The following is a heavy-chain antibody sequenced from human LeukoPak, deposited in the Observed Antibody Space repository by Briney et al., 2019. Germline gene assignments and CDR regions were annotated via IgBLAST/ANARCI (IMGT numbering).Heavy chain of an antibody. D-gene: IGHD4-17*01. J-gene: IGHJ4*02. CDR3: ARDYPTVTPFDY. Sequence: GGSLRLSCAASGFTFSSYEMNWVRQAPGKGLEWVSYISSSGSTIYYADSVKGRFTISRDNAKNSLYLQMNSLRAEDTAVYYCARDYPTVTPFDYWGQGTLVTVSS. CDR2: ISSSGSTI. CDR1: GFTFSSYE. V-gene: IGHV3-48*03.